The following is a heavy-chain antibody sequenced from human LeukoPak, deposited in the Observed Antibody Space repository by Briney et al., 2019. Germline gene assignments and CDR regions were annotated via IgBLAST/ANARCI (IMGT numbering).Heavy chain of an antibody. Sequence: PSETLSLACTVSGGSISSGSYYWGWIRQPPGKGLEWIGSIYYSGSTYYNPSLKSRVTISVDTSKNQFSLKLSSVTAADTAVYYCATDGRYVAVRNYRGQGTLVTVSS. CDR3: ATDGRYVAVRNY. J-gene: IGHJ4*02. V-gene: IGHV4-39*02. CDR2: IYYSGST. CDR1: GGSISSGSYY. D-gene: IGHD6-19*01.